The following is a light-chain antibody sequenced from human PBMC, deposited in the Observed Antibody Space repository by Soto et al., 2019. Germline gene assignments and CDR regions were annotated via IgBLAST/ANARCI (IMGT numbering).Light chain of an antibody. CDR3: QQYGSSPRT. CDR2: GAS. V-gene: IGKV3-20*01. CDR1: QSISSSF. J-gene: IGKJ1*01. Sequence: DIVLTQSPGTLSLSPGERATLSCRASQSISSSFLGWYQQKPGQAPRLLIYGASTRATGIPDRFSGSDSGTDFTLTISRLEAEDFAVYYCQQYGSSPRTFGQGTKVEVK.